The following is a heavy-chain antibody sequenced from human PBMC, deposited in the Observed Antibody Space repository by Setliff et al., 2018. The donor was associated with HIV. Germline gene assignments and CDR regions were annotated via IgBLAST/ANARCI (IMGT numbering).Heavy chain of an antibody. CDR2: IIPILGIA. CDR1: GYTFTNYD. Sequence: GASVKVSCKASGYTFTNYDINWVRQATGQGLEWMGGIIPILGIANYAQKFQGRVTITTDESTSTAYMELSSLRSEDTAVYYCAAPALGGCSGGSCYSESVRSYYYYYYMDAWGKGTTVTVSS. J-gene: IGHJ6*03. CDR3: AAPALGGCSGGSCYSESVRSYYYYYYMDA. V-gene: IGHV1-69*10. D-gene: IGHD2-15*01.